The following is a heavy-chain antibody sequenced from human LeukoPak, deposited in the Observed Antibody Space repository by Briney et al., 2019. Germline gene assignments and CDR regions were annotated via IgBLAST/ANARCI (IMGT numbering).Heavy chain of an antibody. D-gene: IGHD2-2*01. V-gene: IGHV4-31*09. CDR1: GGSISSGGYY. CDR2: IYYSGST. J-gene: IGHJ4*02. Sequence: SQTLSLTCTVSGGSISSGGYYWSWIRQHPGKGLEWIGYIYYSGSTHYNPSLKSRITISVDKSKNQFSLNVNSVTAADTAVYYCARIHCDSISCLYLDYWGQGSLVTVSS. CDR3: ARIHCDSISCLYLDY.